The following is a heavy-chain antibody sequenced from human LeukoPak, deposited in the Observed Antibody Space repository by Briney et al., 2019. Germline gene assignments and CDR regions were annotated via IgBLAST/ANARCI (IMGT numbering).Heavy chain of an antibody. CDR3: ARDLLLGPFDP. V-gene: IGHV4-59*01. J-gene: IGHJ5*02. CDR1: GGSISNYY. CDR2: IYYSGST. D-gene: IGHD2-21*02. Sequence: PSETLSLTCTVSGGSISNYYWSWIRQPPGKGLEWIGYIYYSGSTNYNPFLKSRVIISVGTSKNQFSLKLTSVTAADTAVYYCARDLLLGPFDPWGQGTLVTVSS.